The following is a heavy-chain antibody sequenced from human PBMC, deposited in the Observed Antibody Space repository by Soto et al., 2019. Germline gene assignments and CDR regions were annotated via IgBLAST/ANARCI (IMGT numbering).Heavy chain of an antibody. CDR1: GVSISIGNYS. Sequence: SETLSLTCSVSGVSISIGNYSWGWIRQPPGKRLEWIGRIHYSGSTSFNPSLESRVTISVDTSKSHFSLNLTSVTAADTAVYYCASRRKARPFDSWGQGTLVTVS. CDR2: IHYSGST. J-gene: IGHJ4*02. D-gene: IGHD6-6*01. V-gene: IGHV4-39*02. CDR3: ASRRKARPFDS.